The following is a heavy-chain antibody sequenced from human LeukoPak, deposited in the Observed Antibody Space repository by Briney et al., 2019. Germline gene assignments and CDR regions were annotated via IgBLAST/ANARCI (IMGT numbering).Heavy chain of an antibody. CDR1: GYTLTELS. CDR3: ATALDTAMVYYFDY. Sequence: ASVKVSCKVSGYTLTELSMHWVRQAPGKGLEWMGGFDPEGGETIYAQKFQGRVTMTEDTSTDTAYMELSSLRSEDTAVYYCATALDTAMVYYFDYWGQGTLVTVSS. CDR2: FDPEGGET. J-gene: IGHJ4*02. D-gene: IGHD5-18*01. V-gene: IGHV1-24*01.